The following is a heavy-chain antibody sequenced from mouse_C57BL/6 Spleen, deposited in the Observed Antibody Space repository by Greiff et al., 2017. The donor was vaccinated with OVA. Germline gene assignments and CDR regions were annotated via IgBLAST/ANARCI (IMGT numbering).Heavy chain of an antibody. Sequence: QVQLKQPGAELVKPGASVKLSCKASGYTFTSYRMHWVKQRPGRGLEWIGRIDPNSGGTKYNEKFKSKATLTVDKPSSTAYMQLSSLTSEDSAVYYCARLDYYGSSYGWYFDVWGTGTTVTVSS. V-gene: IGHV1-72*01. CDR3: ARLDYYGSSYGWYFDV. J-gene: IGHJ1*03. CDR2: IDPNSGGT. CDR1: GYTFTSYR. D-gene: IGHD1-1*01.